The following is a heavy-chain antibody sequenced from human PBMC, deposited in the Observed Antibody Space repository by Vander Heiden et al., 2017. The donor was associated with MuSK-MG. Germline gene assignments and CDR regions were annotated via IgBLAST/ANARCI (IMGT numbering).Heavy chain of an antibody. Sequence: EVQLVESGGGVVQPGGSLRLSCAASGFTFDDYAMHWVRQAPGKGLEWVSLISGDGGSTYYADSGKGRFTISRDNSKNSLYLQMNSLRTEETALYYCAKVIGGKVVTPLFDYWGQGTLVTVSS. CDR3: AKVIGGKVVTPLFDY. D-gene: IGHD2-15*01. V-gene: IGHV3-43*02. CDR1: GFTFDDYA. J-gene: IGHJ4*02. CDR2: ISGDGGST.